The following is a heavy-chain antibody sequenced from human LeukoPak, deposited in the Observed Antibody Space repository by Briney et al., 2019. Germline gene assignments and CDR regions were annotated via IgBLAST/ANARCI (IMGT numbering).Heavy chain of an antibody. CDR3: ARADSYGKGGMDY. CDR2: ISSSSSYI. CDR1: GFTFSSYS. V-gene: IGHV3-21*01. J-gene: IGHJ4*02. Sequence: GSLRLSCAASGFTFSSYSMNWVRQAPGKGLEWVSSISSSSSYIYYADSVKGRFTISRDNAKNSLYLQMDSLRAEDTAVYYCARADSYGKGGMDYWGQGTLVTVSS. D-gene: IGHD5-18*01.